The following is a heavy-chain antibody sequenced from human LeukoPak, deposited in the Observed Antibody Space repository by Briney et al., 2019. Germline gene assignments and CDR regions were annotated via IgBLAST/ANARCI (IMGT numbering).Heavy chain of an antibody. CDR1: VFTFRSYA. CDR3: ARDSGYSYADDY. Sequence: GGSLRLSCAASVFTFRSYAMQWVRQSPEKGREWVSYFTYNSGTIFYADSVKGRFTISRENAKASLYLQMSSLRDEDTAVYYCARDSGYSYADDYWGEGPLVTVSS. D-gene: IGHD5-18*01. V-gene: IGHV3-48*02. J-gene: IGHJ4*02. CDR2: FTYNSGTI.